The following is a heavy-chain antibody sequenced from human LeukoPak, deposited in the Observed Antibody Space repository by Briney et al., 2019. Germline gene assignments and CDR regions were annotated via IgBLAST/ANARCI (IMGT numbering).Heavy chain of an antibody. D-gene: IGHD3-10*01. V-gene: IGHV5-51*01. CDR1: GYRVTIYW. CDR3: ARWYYYGSGSSRSMDV. CDR2: IYPGDSDT. J-gene: IGHJ6*02. Sequence: GESLKISCKGSGYRVTIYWSGWVRQMPGKGVECMGIIYPGDSDTRYSPWSGGQVTGSAHKSISTASLQWSSLKASDTAIYYCARWYYYGSGSSRSMDVWGQGTTVTVSS.